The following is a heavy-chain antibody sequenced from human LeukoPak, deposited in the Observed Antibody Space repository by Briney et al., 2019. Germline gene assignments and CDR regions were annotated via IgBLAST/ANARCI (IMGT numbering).Heavy chain of an antibody. CDR1: GGSISSYY. D-gene: IGHD4-23*01. CDR3: ATDGGNSVYFQH. V-gene: IGHV3-53*01. Sequence: ETLSLTCTVSGGSISSYYWSWVRQAPGKGLEWVSVIYSGGSTYYADSVKGRFTISRDNSKNTLYLQMNSLRAEDTAVYYCATDGGNSVYFQHWGQGTLVTVSS. J-gene: IGHJ1*01. CDR2: IYSGGST.